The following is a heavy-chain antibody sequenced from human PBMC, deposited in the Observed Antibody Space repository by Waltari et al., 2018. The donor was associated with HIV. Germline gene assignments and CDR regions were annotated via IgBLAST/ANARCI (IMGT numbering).Heavy chain of an antibody. CDR3: ARGRKEWLLSGPFDY. J-gene: IGHJ4*02. CDR2: LNPKTGDT. V-gene: IGHV1-8*01. D-gene: IGHD2-21*02. Sequence: QVQLMQSGAEVKKPGASVKVSCQTTTDSLISSDINWVRQAPGQGLEWMGWLNPKTGDTGSAQKFQGRVTMTWNSSISSVYMELSSLRSDDTAVYFCARGRKEWLLSGPFDYWGQGTLVTVAS. CDR1: TDSLISSD.